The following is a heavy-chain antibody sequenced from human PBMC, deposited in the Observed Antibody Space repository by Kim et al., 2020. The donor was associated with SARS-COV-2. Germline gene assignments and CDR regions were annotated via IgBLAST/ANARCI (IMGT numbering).Heavy chain of an antibody. CDR3: ARDQGGGYLRY. J-gene: IGHJ4*02. D-gene: IGHD5-12*01. CDR1: GASISSYY. V-gene: IGHV4-59*13. CDR2: ISHSGTT. Sequence: SETLSLTCTVSGASISSYYWTWIRQPPGKGLEWIGYISHSGTTNYDPSLKSRVTISVDTSKNHLSLKLTSVNAADTAMYYCARDQGGGYLRYWGQGTLVTVSS.